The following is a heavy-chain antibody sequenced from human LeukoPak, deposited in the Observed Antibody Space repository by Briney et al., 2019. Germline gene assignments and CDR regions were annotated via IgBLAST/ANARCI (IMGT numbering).Heavy chain of an antibody. CDR3: ARGVGAHYFDY. J-gene: IGHJ4*02. Sequence: SETLSLTCTVSGGSISSYYWSWIRQPPGKGLEWIGYIYYSGSTNYNPSLKSRVTISVDTSKNQFSLKLSSVTAADTAVYYCARGVGAHYFDYWGQGTLVTVSS. V-gene: IGHV4-59*01. D-gene: IGHD1-26*01. CDR2: IYYSGST. CDR1: GGSISSYY.